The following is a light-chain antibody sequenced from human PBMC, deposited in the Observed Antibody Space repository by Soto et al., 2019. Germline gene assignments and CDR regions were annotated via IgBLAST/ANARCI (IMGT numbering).Light chain of an antibody. CDR1: QNIATY. J-gene: IGKJ3*01. CDR3: QQYGSSTG. Sequence: VLTQSPVTLSLSPGDRATLSCRASQNIATYLAPYQQKPGQPPRLLIYDASSRATGIPDRFSGSGSGTDFTLTISRLETEDFAVYYCQQYGSSTGFGPGTKVDIK. V-gene: IGKV3-20*01. CDR2: DAS.